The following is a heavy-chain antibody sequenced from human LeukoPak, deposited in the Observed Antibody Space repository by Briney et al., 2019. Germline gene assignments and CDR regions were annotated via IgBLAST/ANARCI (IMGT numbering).Heavy chain of an antibody. J-gene: IGHJ4*02. Sequence: SETLSLTCTVSGGSISNYYWNWIRQPPGKGLEWIGYIYFTGSTNYNPSLKSRVTMSVDTSKNQFSLKLSSVTAADAAVYYCARVNRAQDRSGTTSWYMDYWGQGALVTVSS. CDR1: GGSISNYY. D-gene: IGHD1-14*01. V-gene: IGHV4-59*01. CDR2: IYFTGST. CDR3: ARVNRAQDRSGTTSWYMDY.